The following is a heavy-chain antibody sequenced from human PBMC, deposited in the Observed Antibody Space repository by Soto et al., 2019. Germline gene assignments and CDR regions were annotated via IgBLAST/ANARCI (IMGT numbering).Heavy chain of an antibody. CDR2: IYYSGST. J-gene: IGHJ4*02. D-gene: IGHD5-18*01. Sequence: PSETLSLTCTVSGGSVSSGSYYWSWIRQPPGKGLEWIGYIYYSGSTNYNPSLKSRVTISVDTSKNQFSLKLSSVTAADTAVYYCAREVQLWGNYYFDYWGQGTLVTVSS. V-gene: IGHV4-61*01. CDR3: AREVQLWGNYYFDY. CDR1: GGSVSSGSYY.